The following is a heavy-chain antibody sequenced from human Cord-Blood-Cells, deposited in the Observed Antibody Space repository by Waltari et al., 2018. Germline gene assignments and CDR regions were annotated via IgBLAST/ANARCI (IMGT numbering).Heavy chain of an antibody. CDR1: GFTFSSDG. D-gene: IGHD3-10*01. J-gene: IGHJ4*02. CDR2: ISYDGSNK. Sequence: QVQLVESGGGVVQPGRSLRLSCAASGFTFSSDGRHWVGRPPGQGLEWGAVISYDGSNKYYADSVKGRFTISRDNSKNTLYLQMNSLRAEDTAVYYCAKDTAYYGSGSYYDYWGQGTLVTVSS. CDR3: AKDTAYYGSGSYYDY. V-gene: IGHV3-30*18.